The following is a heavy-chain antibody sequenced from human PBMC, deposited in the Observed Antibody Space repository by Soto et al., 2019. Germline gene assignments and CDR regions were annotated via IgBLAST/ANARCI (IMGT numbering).Heavy chain of an antibody. Sequence: GGSLRLSCAASGFTFSSYAMSWVRQAPGKGLEWVSAISGSGGSTYFADSVKGRFTISRDNSKNTLYLQMNSLRAEDTAVYYCAKGIAAAGYYYYYGMDVWGQGTAVTVSS. CDR2: ISGSGGST. CDR1: GFTFSSYA. CDR3: AKGIAAAGYYYYYGMDV. V-gene: IGHV3-23*01. D-gene: IGHD6-13*01. J-gene: IGHJ6*02.